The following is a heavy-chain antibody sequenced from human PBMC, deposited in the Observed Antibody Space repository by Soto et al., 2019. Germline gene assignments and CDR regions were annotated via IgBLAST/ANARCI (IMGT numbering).Heavy chain of an antibody. CDR3: AREVPGDYFDN. CDR2: GYYSGST. J-gene: IGHJ4*02. V-gene: IGHV4-4*08. CDR1: GVSISSCY. Sequence: SETLSRTCDVSGVSISSCYWSWIRQPPGKGLEWIGNGYYSGSTRYNPSLKSRLTISLDPSNSHFSLRLASVSAADTAVYYCAREVPGDYFDNWGQGTLVTVSS. D-gene: IGHD3-10*01.